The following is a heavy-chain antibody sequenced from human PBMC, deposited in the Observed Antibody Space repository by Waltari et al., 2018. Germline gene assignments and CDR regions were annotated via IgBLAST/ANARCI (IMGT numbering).Heavy chain of an antibody. CDR2: ISSSSSYI. V-gene: IGHV3-21*01. Sequence: EVQLVESGGGLVKPGGSLRLSCAASGFTFSSYSMNWVRQAPGKGLEWVSSISSSSSYIYYADSVKGRFTISRDNAKNSLYLQMNSLRAEDTAVYYCARATMVRGVYWYFDLWGRGTLVIVSS. CDR1: GFTFSSYS. J-gene: IGHJ2*01. CDR3: ARATMVRGVYWYFDL. D-gene: IGHD3-10*01.